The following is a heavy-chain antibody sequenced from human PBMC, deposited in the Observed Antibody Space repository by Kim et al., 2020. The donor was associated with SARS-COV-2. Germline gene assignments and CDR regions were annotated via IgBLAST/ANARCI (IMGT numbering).Heavy chain of an antibody. J-gene: IGHJ4*02. Sequence: GGSLRLSCVGSGVTFRAASMHWARQAPGKGLEWGGGMRNKGNDYATAYAASVKGRFTISRDDSENTAYLHMNSLKTDDTDVYYCCRLAYETLGRDYWGQGTLVTVSS. CDR1: GVTFRAAS. CDR2: MRNKGNDYAT. D-gene: IGHD3-9*01. V-gene: IGHV3-73*01. CDR3: CRLAYETLGRDY.